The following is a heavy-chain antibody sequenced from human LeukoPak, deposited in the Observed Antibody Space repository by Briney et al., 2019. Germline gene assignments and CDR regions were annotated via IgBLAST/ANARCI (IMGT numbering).Heavy chain of an antibody. CDR3: ARGGMGIQLWSFDD. D-gene: IGHD5-18*01. CDR2: INPSGGST. J-gene: IGHJ4*02. Sequence: ASVKVSCKSSGYTFTTYYMRWVRQAPGQGLDWMGIINPSGGSTIYAQKFLGRVTMTRDTSTNTVYMDLSSLRPDDTAVYYCARGGMGIQLWSFDDWGQGTLVTVSS. V-gene: IGHV1-46*01. CDR1: GYTFTTYY.